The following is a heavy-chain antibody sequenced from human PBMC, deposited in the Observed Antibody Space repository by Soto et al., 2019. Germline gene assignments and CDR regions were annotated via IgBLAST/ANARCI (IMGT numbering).Heavy chain of an antibody. D-gene: IGHD2-15*01. CDR3: ATWVVVAASDAFDI. J-gene: IGHJ3*02. CDR1: GYTLTELS. Sequence: GASVKVSCKVSGYTLTELSMHWVRQAPGKGLEWMGGFDPEDGETIYAQKFQGRVTMTEDTSTDTAYMELSSLRSEDTAVYYCATWVVVAASDAFDIWGQGTMVTVSS. V-gene: IGHV1-24*01. CDR2: FDPEDGET.